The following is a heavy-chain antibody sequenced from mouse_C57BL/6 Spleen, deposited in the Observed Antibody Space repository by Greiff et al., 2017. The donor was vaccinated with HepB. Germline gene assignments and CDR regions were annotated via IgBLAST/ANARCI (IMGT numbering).Heavy chain of an antibody. Sequence: EVQLQQSGPELVKPGASVKISCKASGYTFTDYYMNWVKQSHGKSLEWIGDLNPNNGGTSYNQKFKGKATLTVDKSSSTAYMELRSLTSEDSAVYYCARSDYSNYAWFAYWGQGTLVTVSA. CDR1: GYTFTDYY. V-gene: IGHV1-26*01. D-gene: IGHD2-5*01. CDR3: ARSDYSNYAWFAY. CDR2: LNPNNGGT. J-gene: IGHJ3*01.